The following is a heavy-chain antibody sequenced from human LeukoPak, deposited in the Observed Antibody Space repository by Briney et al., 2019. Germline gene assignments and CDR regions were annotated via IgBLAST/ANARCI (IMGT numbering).Heavy chain of an antibody. V-gene: IGHV4-39*07. CDR1: GDSVSTTSWY. D-gene: IGHD2-21*01. Sequence: PSETLSLTCTVSGDSVSTTSWYWGWIRQSPGKGLEWIGSFYYSGTTYFNPSLRSRATISVDTSKNQFSLRLTSLTAADTAVYYCAVPGPTSPYFFDLWSPGTLITVSS. J-gene: IGHJ4*02. CDR2: FYYSGTT. CDR3: AVPGPTSPYFFDL.